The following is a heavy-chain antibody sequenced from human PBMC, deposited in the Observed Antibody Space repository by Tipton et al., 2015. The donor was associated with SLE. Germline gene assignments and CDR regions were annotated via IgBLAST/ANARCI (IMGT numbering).Heavy chain of an antibody. Sequence: LSLTCTVSGGSITNHYWNWIRQPPGKGLEWIGYIHYSGTTHDNPSLKSRVTMSVDPSKMQFSLNLNSVTAADTALYFCARGVAERLGLDFWGQGSLVTVSS. J-gene: IGHJ4*02. CDR3: ARGVAERLGLDF. CDR2: IHYSGTT. CDR1: GGSITNHY. V-gene: IGHV4-59*11. D-gene: IGHD6-19*01.